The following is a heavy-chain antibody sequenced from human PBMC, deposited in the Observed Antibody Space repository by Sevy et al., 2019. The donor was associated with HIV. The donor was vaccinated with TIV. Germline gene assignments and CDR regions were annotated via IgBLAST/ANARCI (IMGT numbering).Heavy chain of an antibody. CDR3: TTMEYYHNIIGSSSGDY. Sequence: ASVKVSCKVSGYTLTKLDMHWVRQAPGKGLEWMGGFDPEDGDTFYAQKFQGRGTMTEDTSTDTAYMELSSLRSEDTAVYYCTTMEYYHNIIGSSSGDYWGQGTLVTVSS. D-gene: IGHD3-22*01. J-gene: IGHJ4*02. V-gene: IGHV1-24*01. CDR2: FDPEDGDT. CDR1: GYTLTKLD.